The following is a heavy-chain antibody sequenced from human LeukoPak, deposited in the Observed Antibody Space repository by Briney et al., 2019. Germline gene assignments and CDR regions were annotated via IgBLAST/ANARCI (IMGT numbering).Heavy chain of an antibody. CDR3: ARIVVPAHPFWFDP. CDR2: IIPIFGTA. V-gene: IGHV1-69*13. CDR1: GGTFSSYA. Sequence: SVKVSCKASGGTFSSYAISWVRQAPGQGLEWMGGIIPIFGTANYAQKFQGRVTITADESTSTAYMEPSSLRSEDTAVYYCARIVVPAHPFWFDPWGQGTLVTVSS. J-gene: IGHJ5*02. D-gene: IGHD2-2*01.